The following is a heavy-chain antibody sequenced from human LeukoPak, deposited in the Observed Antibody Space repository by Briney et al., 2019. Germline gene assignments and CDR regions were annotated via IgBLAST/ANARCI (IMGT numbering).Heavy chain of an antibody. CDR1: GGSISSYY. J-gene: IGHJ6*03. CDR3: ARGSMVRGVTGLYYYMDV. Sequence: SETLSLTCTVSGGSISSYYWSWIRQPPGKGLEWIGYIYYSGSTNYNPSLKSRVTISVDTSKNQFSLKLSSVTAADTAVYYCARGSMVRGVTGLYYYMDVWGKGTTVTVSS. V-gene: IGHV4-59*01. CDR2: IYYSGST. D-gene: IGHD3-10*01.